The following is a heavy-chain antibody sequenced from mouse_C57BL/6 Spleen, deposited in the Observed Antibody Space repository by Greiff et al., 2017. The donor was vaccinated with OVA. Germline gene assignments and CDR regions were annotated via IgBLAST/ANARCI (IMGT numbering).Heavy chain of an antibody. CDR1: GFTFSDYG. Sequence: EVQLQESGGGLVKPGGSLKLSCAASGFTFSDYGMHWVRQAPEKGLEWVAYISSGSSTIYYADTVKGRFTISRDNAKNTLFLQMTSLRSEGTAMYYCARDPFYYYGSSYFDYWGQGTTLTVSS. CDR3: ARDPFYYYGSSYFDY. CDR2: ISSGSSTI. V-gene: IGHV5-17*01. D-gene: IGHD1-1*01. J-gene: IGHJ2*01.